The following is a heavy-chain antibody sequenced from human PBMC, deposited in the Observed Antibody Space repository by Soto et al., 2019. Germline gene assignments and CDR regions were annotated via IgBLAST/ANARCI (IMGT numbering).Heavy chain of an antibody. CDR2: IYCSGST. CDR3: ARGGFGELFGAFDI. V-gene: IGHV4-59*01. CDR1: GGSISSYY. Sequence: SETLSLTCTVSGGSISSYYWSWIRQPPGKGLEWIGYIYCSGSTNYNPSLKSRVTISVDTSKNQFSLKLSSVTAADTAVYYCARGGFGELFGAFDIWGQGTMVTVSS. D-gene: IGHD3-10*01. J-gene: IGHJ3*02.